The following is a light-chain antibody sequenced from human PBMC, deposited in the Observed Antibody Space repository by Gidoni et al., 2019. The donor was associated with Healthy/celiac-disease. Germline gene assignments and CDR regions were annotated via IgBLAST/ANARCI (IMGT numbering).Light chain of an antibody. CDR2: AAS. CDR1: QSISSY. V-gene: IGKV1-39*01. J-gene: IGKJ1*01. CDR3: QQSYSTPP. Sequence: DIQMTQSPSSLSASVGDRVTITCRASQSISSYLNWYQQKPGKAPKLLIYAASSLQSGVPSRFSGSGSGTDFTRTISSLQPEDFATYYCQQSYSTPPFGQXTKVEIK.